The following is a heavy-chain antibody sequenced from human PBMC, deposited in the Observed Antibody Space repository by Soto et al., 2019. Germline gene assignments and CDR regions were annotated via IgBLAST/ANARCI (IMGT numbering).Heavy chain of an antibody. V-gene: IGHV4-31*03. Sequence: SETLSLTCTVSGGSISSGGYYWSWIRQHPGKGLEWIGYIYYSVSTYYNPSLKSRVTISVDTSKNQFSLKLSSVTAADTAVYYCARGILQNWFDPWGQGTMVTVSS. CDR1: GGSISSGGYY. CDR3: ARGILQNWFDP. CDR2: IYYSVST. D-gene: IGHD4-4*01. J-gene: IGHJ5*02.